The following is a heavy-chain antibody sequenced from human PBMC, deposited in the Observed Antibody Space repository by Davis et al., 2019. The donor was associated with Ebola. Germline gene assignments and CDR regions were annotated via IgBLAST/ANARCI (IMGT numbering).Heavy chain of an antibody. V-gene: IGHV1-69*06. CDR2: IIPIFGTA. CDR1: GGTFSSYA. J-gene: IGHJ5*02. CDR3: ARLRYCSGGSCYGGGGWFDP. D-gene: IGHD2-15*01. Sequence: AASVKVSCKASGGTFSSYAISWVRQAPGQGLEWMGGIIPIFGTANYAQKFQGRVTITADKSTSTAYMELSSLRSEDTAVYYCARLRYCSGGSCYGGGGWFDPWGQGTLVTVSS.